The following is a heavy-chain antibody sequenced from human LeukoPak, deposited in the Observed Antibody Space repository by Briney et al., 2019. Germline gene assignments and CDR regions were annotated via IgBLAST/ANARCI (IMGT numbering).Heavy chain of an antibody. CDR2: IKQDGSEK. CDR1: GFTFSSYW. Sequence: GGSLRLSCAASGFTFSSYWMSWVRQAPGKGLEWVANIKQDGSEKYYVDSVKGRFTISRDNAKNLLYLQMNSLRAEDTAVYYCARYSYGSPIDYWGQGTLVTVSS. D-gene: IGHD5-18*01. CDR3: ARYSYGSPIDY. J-gene: IGHJ4*02. V-gene: IGHV3-7*01.